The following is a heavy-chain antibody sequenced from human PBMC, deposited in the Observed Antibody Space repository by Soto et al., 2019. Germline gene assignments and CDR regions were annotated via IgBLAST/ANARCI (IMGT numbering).Heavy chain of an antibody. Sequence: QVHLVQSGAEVKKPGASVKVSCKGSGYTFTSYGITWVRQAPGQGLEWMGWISAHNGNTDYAQKLQGRVTVTRDTSTTTAYMELSSLRSDDTAVYYCARGRYGDYWGQGALVTVSS. V-gene: IGHV1-18*01. CDR3: ARGRYGDY. D-gene: IGHD1-1*01. CDR2: ISAHNGNT. CDR1: GYTFTSYG. J-gene: IGHJ4*02.